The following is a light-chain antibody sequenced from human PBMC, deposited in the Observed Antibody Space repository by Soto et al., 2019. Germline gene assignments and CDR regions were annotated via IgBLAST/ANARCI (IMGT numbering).Light chain of an antibody. J-gene: IGKJ2*01. CDR1: QSVSSY. CDR3: QLRSNWPRFT. V-gene: IGKV3-11*01. CDR2: DAS. Sequence: EIVLTQSPATLSLSPGERATLSCRASQSVSSYLAWYQQKPGQVPRLLIYDASNRATGIPARFSGSGSGTDFTLTISGLEPEDFAVYYCQLRSNWPRFTFGQGTKLEIK.